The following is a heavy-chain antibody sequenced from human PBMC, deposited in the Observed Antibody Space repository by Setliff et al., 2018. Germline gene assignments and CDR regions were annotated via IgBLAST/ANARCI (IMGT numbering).Heavy chain of an antibody. D-gene: IGHD2-2*01. J-gene: IGHJ5*02. CDR3: ARDPSLYCSSTSCSPHWFDP. V-gene: IGHV1-18*01. Sequence: ASVKVSCKASGYTFTSYGISWVRQAPGQGLEWMGWISAYNGNTNYAQKLQGRVTMTTDTSTSTAYTELRSLRSDDTAVYYCARDPSLYCSSTSCSPHWFDPWGQGTLVTVS. CDR1: GYTFTSYG. CDR2: ISAYNGNT.